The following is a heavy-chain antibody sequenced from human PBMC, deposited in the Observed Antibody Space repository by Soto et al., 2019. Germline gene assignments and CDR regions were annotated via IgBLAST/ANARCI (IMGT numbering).Heavy chain of an antibody. Sequence: XESLEVYCAASGFTFNISAMTGVRQAPGKGLEWVSTTGFTGRTTYYADSVKGRFTVSRDNSKNTLDLQMSSLRAEDTAVYYCATVHSTSRSFDYWGQGTLVIVSS. CDR3: ATVHSTSRSFDY. J-gene: IGHJ4*02. CDR2: TGFTGRTT. CDR1: GFTFNISA. D-gene: IGHD6-6*01. V-gene: IGHV3-23*01.